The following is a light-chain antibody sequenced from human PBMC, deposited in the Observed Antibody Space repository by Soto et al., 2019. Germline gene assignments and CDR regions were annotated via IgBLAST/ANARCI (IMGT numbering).Light chain of an antibody. CDR3: QKYNNWPTIT. J-gene: IGKJ5*01. CDR2: GAS. V-gene: IGKV3-15*01. Sequence: EIVMTQSPATLSVSPGERATLSCRASQSVSSNLAWYQQKPGQAPRLLIYGASTRATGIPARFSGSGSGTELTLTISSLQSEDFAVYYCQKYNNWPTITFGQGTRLEIK. CDR1: QSVSSN.